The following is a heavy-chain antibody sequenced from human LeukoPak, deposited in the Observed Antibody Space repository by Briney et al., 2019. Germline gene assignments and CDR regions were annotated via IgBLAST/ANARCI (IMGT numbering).Heavy chain of an antibody. J-gene: IGHJ5*02. CDR1: GFTFSSYS. Sequence: GGSLRLSCAASGFTFSSYSMNWVRQAPGKGLEWVSSISSSSSYIYYADSVKGRFTISRDNAKNSLYPQMNSLRAEDTAVYYCASQWFGEGFDPWGQGTLVTVSS. D-gene: IGHD3-10*01. CDR2: ISSSSSYI. CDR3: ASQWFGEGFDP. V-gene: IGHV3-21*01.